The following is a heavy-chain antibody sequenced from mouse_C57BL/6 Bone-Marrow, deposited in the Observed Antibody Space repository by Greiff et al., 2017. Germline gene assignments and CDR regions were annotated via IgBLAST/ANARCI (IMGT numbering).Heavy chain of an antibody. J-gene: IGHJ2*01. V-gene: IGHV1-55*01. CDR1: GYTFTSYW. CDR2: IYPGSGST. CDR3: ARSKDY. D-gene: IGHD1-3*01. Sequence: QVQLQQPGAELVKPGASVKMSCKASGYTFTSYWITWVKQRPGQGLEWIGDIYPGSGSTNYNEKFKSKATLTVDKSSSTAYMQLSSLTSEDSAVYYCARSKDYWGQGTTLTVSS.